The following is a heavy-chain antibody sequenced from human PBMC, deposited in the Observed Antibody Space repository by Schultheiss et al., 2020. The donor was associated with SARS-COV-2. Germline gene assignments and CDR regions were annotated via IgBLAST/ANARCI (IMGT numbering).Heavy chain of an antibody. CDR2: IYYSGST. Sequence: SETLSLTCTVSGGSVSSGSYYWSWIRQPPGKGLEWIGYIYYSGSTNYNPSLKSRVTMSVDTSKNQFSLKLSSVTAADTAVYYCARDRVAVAGTLDYWGQGTLVTVSS. CDR1: GGSVSSGSYY. D-gene: IGHD6-19*01. CDR3: ARDRVAVAGTLDY. V-gene: IGHV4-61*01. J-gene: IGHJ4*02.